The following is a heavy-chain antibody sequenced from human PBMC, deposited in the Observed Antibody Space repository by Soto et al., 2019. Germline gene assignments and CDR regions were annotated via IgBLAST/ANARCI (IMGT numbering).Heavy chain of an antibody. J-gene: IGHJ5*02. V-gene: IGHV1-18*01. Sequence: ASVKVSCKTSGYTFSNYGITWVRQAPGQPLEWLGWISLYSDGTNYAQKFQGRVSMTTDISTTTAYMELRSLRSDDTAVYYCARVVRGAEAWFGPWGQGTLVTVSS. D-gene: IGHD2-2*01. CDR2: ISLYSDGT. CDR1: GYTFSNYG. CDR3: ARVVRGAEAWFGP.